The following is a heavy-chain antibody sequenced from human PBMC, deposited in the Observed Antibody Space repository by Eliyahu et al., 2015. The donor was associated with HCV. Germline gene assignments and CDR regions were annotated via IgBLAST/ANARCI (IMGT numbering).Heavy chain of an antibody. CDR3: TIEFTVIVVPDDY. J-gene: IGHJ4*02. CDR2: IKGEADGGTT. D-gene: IGHD3-22*01. Sequence: EVQVVESGGGLVKPGGSLRLSCAVSGLXFRNAWISWVRQAPGKGLEWVGRIKGEADGGTTDYAAPVKGRFTISRDDSQNTVYVQMNSLKTEDTAVYYCTIEFTVIVVPDDYWGQGTLVTVSS. CDR1: GLXFRNAW. V-gene: IGHV3-15*05.